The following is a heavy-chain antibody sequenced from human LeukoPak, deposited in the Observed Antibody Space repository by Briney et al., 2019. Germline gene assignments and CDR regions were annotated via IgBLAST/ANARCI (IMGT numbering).Heavy chain of an antibody. CDR2: IKQDGSEK. CDR1: GFTFSSYG. V-gene: IGHV3-7*01. J-gene: IGHJ4*02. D-gene: IGHD5-24*01. Sequence: GGSLRLSCAASGFTFSSYGMSWVRQAPGKGLEWVANIKQDGSEKYYVDSVKGRFTISRDNAKNSLYLQMNSLRAEDTAVYYCARVWLQWENYFDYWGQGTLVTVSS. CDR3: ARVWLQWENYFDY.